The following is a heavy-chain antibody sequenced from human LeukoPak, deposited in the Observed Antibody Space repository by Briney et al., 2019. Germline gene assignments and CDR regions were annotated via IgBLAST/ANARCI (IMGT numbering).Heavy chain of an antibody. CDR1: GFTYSHYG. V-gene: IGHV3-33*06. Sequence: GGSLRLSCAASGFTYSHYGMLCVRQAPGKGLEWVAVIWSDGTEKYYADAVKGRFTISRDNSRNTLYLQMNSLRGEDTAVYYCAKDAQRGYDYSNSLEHWSQGTLVTVSS. D-gene: IGHD4-11*01. J-gene: IGHJ5*02. CDR3: AKDAQRGYDYSNSLEH. CDR2: IWSDGTEK.